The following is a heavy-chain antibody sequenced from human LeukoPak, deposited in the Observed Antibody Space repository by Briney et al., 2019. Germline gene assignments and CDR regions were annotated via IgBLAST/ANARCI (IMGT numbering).Heavy chain of an antibody. CDR1: GGSLSSHY. V-gene: IGHV4-59*11. CDR2: IHDTGST. J-gene: IGHJ4*02. D-gene: IGHD2-2*01. Sequence: PTETLSLTCSVSGGSLSSHYWSWIRQPPGKGLELIGHIHDTGSTFYNPSLRGRVTISLDTSNNQFSLKLISMTAADTAVYYCARFSSGCSTSSCYLTYWGQGTLATVS. CDR3: ARFSSGCSTSSCYLTY.